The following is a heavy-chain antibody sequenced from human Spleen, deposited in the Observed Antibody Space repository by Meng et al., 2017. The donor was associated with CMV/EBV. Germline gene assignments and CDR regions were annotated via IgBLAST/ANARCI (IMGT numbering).Heavy chain of an antibody. V-gene: IGHV3-23*01. CDR2: ISGSGGST. CDR3: ARLYGDYIPIDY. CDR1: GFTFSSYA. J-gene: IGHJ4*02. D-gene: IGHD4-17*01. Sequence: GESLKISCAASGFTFSSYAMSWVRQAPGKGLEWVSAISGSGGSTYYADSVKGRFTISRDNAKNSLYLQMNSLRAEDTAVYYCARLYGDYIPIDYWGQGTLVTVSS.